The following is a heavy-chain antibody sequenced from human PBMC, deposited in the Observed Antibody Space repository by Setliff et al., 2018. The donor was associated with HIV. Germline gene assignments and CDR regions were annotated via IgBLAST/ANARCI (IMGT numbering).Heavy chain of an antibody. V-gene: IGHV3-74*01. CDR3: AILDVDTTMVIYYGMDV. Sequence: LRLSCAASGFTFSSYWMHWVRQAPGKGLVWVSRIDTDGSSTNYADSVKGRFTISRDNAKNTLYLQMNSLRAEDTAVYYCAILDVDTTMVIYYGMDVWGQGTTVTVSS. J-gene: IGHJ6*02. D-gene: IGHD5-18*01. CDR1: GFTFSSYW. CDR2: IDTDGSST.